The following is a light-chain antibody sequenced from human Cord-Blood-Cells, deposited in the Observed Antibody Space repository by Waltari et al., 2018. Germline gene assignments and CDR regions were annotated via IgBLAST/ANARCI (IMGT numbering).Light chain of an antibody. V-gene: IGKV1-39*01. CDR1: QSISSY. CDR3: QQSYSTLET. J-gene: IGKJ2*01. CDR2: AAS. Sequence: DIQMTQSPSSLSASVGARVTITCRASQSISSYLNWYQQKPGKAPKLLIYAASSLQSGVPSRFSGSGSGTDFTLTISSLQPEDFATYYCQQSYSTLETFGQGTKLEIK.